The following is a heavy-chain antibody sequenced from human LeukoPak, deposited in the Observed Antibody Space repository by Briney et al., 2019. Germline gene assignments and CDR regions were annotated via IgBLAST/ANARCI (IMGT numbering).Heavy chain of an antibody. CDR1: GYTFTSYG. D-gene: IGHD3-10*01. V-gene: IGHV1-18*01. CDR3: AGFRYYYGSGSYPGFDY. Sequence: ASVKVSCKASGYTFTSYGISWVRQAPGRGLEWMGWISAYNGNTNYAQKLQGRVTMTTDTSTSTAYMELRSLRSDDTAVYYCAGFRYYYGSGSYPGFDYWGQGTLVTVSS. CDR2: ISAYNGNT. J-gene: IGHJ4*02.